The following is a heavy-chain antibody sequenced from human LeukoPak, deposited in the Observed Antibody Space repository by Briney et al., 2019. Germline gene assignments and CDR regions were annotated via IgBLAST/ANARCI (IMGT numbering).Heavy chain of an antibody. V-gene: IGHV4-39*01. J-gene: IGHJ5*02. Sequence: SETLSLTCTVSGDSVRSSAYYWGWIRQPPGKGLDWIASIYYTGVTYFHPSLGSRVSISLDTSNNQFSLQLTSVTAADTAVYYCVRHGGTSSLISYSWFDPWGQGILVTVPS. D-gene: IGHD2/OR15-2a*01. CDR1: GDSVRSSAYY. CDR2: IYYTGVT. CDR3: VRHGGTSSLISYSWFDP.